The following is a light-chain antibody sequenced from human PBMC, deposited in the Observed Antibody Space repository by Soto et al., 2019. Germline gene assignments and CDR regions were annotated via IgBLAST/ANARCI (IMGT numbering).Light chain of an antibody. J-gene: IGLJ1*01. CDR2: DVT. CDR3: SSYTSGTTFV. CDR1: SSDVGGYRY. V-gene: IGLV2-14*03. Sequence: QSALTQPASVSGSPGQSITISCTGTSSDVGGYRYVSWYQQHPGKVPKLMIYDVTNRPSGVSNRFSGSKSGNTASLTITGLQAEDEADYFCSSYTSGTTFVFGTGTKLTVL.